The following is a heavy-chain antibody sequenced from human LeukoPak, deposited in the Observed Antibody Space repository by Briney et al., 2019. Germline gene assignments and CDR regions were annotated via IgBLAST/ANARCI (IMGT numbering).Heavy chain of an antibody. J-gene: IGHJ3*02. CDR3: ARDLYSSRTNDAFVI. CDR2: IIPIFGTA. CDR1: GGTFSSYA. V-gene: IGHV1-69*13. Sequence: SVKVSCKASGGTFSSYAISWVRQAPGQGLEWMGGIIPIFGTANYAQKFQGRVTITADESTSTAYMELRSLRSDDTAVYYCARDLYSSRTNDAFVIWNQGTMVTVSS. D-gene: IGHD6-13*01.